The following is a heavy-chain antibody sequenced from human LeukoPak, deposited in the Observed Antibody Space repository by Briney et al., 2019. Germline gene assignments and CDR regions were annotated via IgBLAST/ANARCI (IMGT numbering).Heavy chain of an antibody. V-gene: IGHV1-8*01. D-gene: IGHD2-15*01. CDR2: MNPNSGNT. J-gene: IGHJ4*02. Sequence: GASVKVFCKASGYTFTSYDINWVRQATGQGLEWMGWMNPNSGNTGYAQKFQGRVTMTRNTSISTAYMELNSLRAEDTAVYYCAKSGLNRFDYWGQGTLVTVSS. CDR3: AKSGLNRFDY. CDR1: GYTFTSYD.